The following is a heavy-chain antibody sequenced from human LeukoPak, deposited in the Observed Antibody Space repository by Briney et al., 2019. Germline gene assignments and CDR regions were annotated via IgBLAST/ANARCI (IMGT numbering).Heavy chain of an antibody. D-gene: IGHD6-13*01. CDR3: ARDDDSSSWYYYFDY. J-gene: IGHJ4*02. V-gene: IGHV1-46*01. CDR2: INPSGGST. CDR1: GYTFTSYY. Sequence: ASVKVSCKAPGYTFTSYYMHWVRQAPGQGLEWMGIINPSGGSTSYAQKFQGRVTITADESTSTAYMELSSLRSEDTAVYYCARDDDSSSWYYYFDYWGQGTLVTVSS.